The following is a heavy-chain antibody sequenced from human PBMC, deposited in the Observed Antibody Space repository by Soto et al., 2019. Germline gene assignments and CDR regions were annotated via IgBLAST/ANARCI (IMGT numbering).Heavy chain of an antibody. CDR2: IYHGGST. D-gene: IGHD2-21*01. CDR3: AGGGLNSAAFDI. V-gene: IGHV4-4*02. CDR1: GGSIKTSNW. Sequence: QVHLQESGPGLVKPSGTLSLTCDISGGSIKTSNWWSWVRQAPGKRLEWIGEIYHGGSTNYNPSLKYRLTLLVDKSKNQFSLNLTSVTAADTAVYYCAGGGLNSAAFDIWGQGTMVTVSS. J-gene: IGHJ3*02.